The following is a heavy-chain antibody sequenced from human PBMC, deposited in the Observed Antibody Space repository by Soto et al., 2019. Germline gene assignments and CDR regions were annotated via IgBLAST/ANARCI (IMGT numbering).Heavy chain of an antibody. CDR1: GFTFSSYW. V-gene: IGHV3-7*05. Sequence: GGSLRLSCAASGFTFSSYWMSWVRQAPGKGLEWVANIKQDGSEKYYVDSVKGRFTISRDNAKNSLYLQMNSLRAEDTAVYYCARGIRGYRFLEWLYSAWTFDYWGQGTLVTVSS. D-gene: IGHD3-3*01. CDR2: IKQDGSEK. CDR3: ARGIRGYRFLEWLYSAWTFDY. J-gene: IGHJ4*02.